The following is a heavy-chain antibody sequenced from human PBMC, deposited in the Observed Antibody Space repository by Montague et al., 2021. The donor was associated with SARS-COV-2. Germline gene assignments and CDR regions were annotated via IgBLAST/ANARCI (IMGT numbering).Heavy chain of an antibody. CDR3: ARGTAYDHVYY. J-gene: IGHJ4*02. CDR1: SGSLSGYY. D-gene: IGHD2-8*02. CDR2: THYSGTT. V-gene: IGHV4-59*12. Sequence: DTLSLTCTASSGSLSGYYWNWIRQPPGKGLEWIGFTHYSGTTKYNPSLKSRLNMSLDTSKNQFSLTLNSVTAADTAIYYCARGTAYDHVYYWGQGAPVTVAS.